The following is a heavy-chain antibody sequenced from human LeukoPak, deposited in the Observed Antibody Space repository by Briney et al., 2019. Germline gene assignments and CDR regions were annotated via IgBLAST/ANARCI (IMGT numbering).Heavy chain of an antibody. J-gene: IGHJ1*01. V-gene: IGHV3-30*18. CDR3: AKGGDAGAEYFQH. D-gene: IGHD4-17*01. Sequence: PGRSLRLSCAASGFTFSSYGMHWVRQAPGKGLEWVAVISYDGSNKYYADSVKGRFTISRDNSKNTLYLQMNSLRAEDTAVYYCAKGGDAGAEYFQHWGQGTLVTVSS. CDR1: GFTFSSYG. CDR2: ISYDGSNK.